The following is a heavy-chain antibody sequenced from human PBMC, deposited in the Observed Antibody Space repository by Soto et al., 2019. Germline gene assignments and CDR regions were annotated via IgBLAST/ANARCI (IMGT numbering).Heavy chain of an antibody. J-gene: IGHJ4*02. CDR3: ARDSAESGYSYAPTGAFFDY. Sequence: SVKVSCKASGGTFSSYAISWVRQAPGQGLEWMGGIIPIFGTANYAQKFQGRVTITADESTSTAYMELSSLRSEDTAVYYCARDSAESGYSYAPTGAFFDYWGQGTLVTVSS. D-gene: IGHD5-18*01. V-gene: IGHV1-69*13. CDR2: IIPIFGTA. CDR1: GGTFSSYA.